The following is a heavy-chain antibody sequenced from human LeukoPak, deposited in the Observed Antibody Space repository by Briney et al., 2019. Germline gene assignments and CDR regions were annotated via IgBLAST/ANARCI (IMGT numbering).Heavy chain of an antibody. CDR3: ASYDSSGYYYF. Sequence: ASVKVSCKASGYTFTSYGISWVRQAPGQGFEWMGWISAYNGNTNYAQKLQGRVTMTTDTSTSTAYMELRSLRSDDTAVYYCASYDSSGYYYFWGQGTLVAVSS. D-gene: IGHD3-22*01. CDR2: ISAYNGNT. J-gene: IGHJ4*02. CDR1: GYTFTSYG. V-gene: IGHV1-18*01.